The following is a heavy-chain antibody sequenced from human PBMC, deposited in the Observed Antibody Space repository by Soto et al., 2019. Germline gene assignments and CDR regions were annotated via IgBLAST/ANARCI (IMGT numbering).Heavy chain of an antibody. D-gene: IGHD6-19*01. CDR1: GFTFSSYG. J-gene: IGHJ4*02. V-gene: IGHV3-33*01. CDR3: ARENGGWPDY. CDR2: IWYDGSNK. Sequence: ESGGGVGQPGRSLRLSCAASGFTFSSYGMHWVRQATGKGLGWVAVIWYDGSNKYYADSVKGRFTISRDNSKNTLYLQMNSLRAEDTAVYYCARENGGWPDYWGQGTLVTVSS.